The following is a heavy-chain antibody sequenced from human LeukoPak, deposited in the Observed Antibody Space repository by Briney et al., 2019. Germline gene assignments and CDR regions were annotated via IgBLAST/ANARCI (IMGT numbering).Heavy chain of an antibody. CDR2: IRYDGSNK. CDR3: AKEFPRIGVVREP. J-gene: IGHJ5*02. Sequence: GGSLRLSCAASGFTFSSYGMHWVRQAPGKGREWVAFIRYDGSNKYYADSVKGRFTISRDNSKNTLYLQMNSLRAGDTAVYYCAKEFPRIGVVREPWGQGTRVTVSS. V-gene: IGHV3-30*02. CDR1: GFTFSSYG. D-gene: IGHD3-22*01.